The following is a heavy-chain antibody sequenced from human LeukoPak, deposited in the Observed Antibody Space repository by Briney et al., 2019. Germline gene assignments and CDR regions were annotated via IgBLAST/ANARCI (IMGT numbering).Heavy chain of an antibody. CDR3: ARGYYYDSSGYYRKSYFDY. V-gene: IGHV3-48*01. CDR2: ISSASGTI. CDR1: GFIFSTYS. Sequence: PGGSLRLSCAASGFIFSTYSMNWVRQAPGKGLEWVSYISSASGTIYYADSVKGRFTISRDNAKKSLYLQMNSLRAEDTAVYYCARGYYYDSSGYYRKSYFDYWGQGTLVTVSS. J-gene: IGHJ4*02. D-gene: IGHD3-22*01.